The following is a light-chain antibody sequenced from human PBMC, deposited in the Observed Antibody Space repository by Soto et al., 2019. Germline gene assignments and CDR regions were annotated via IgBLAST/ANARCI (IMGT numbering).Light chain of an antibody. Sequence: IVMTQSPATLSVSPGERATLSCRASQNIYSNVAWYQQRPGQAPRLLIYRASTRATDIPARFSGSGSGTEFTLTISSLEPEDFAVYYCQQRSNWPPPITFGQGTRLEIK. CDR3: QQRSNWPPPIT. J-gene: IGKJ5*01. CDR2: RAS. CDR1: QNIYSN. V-gene: IGKV3-15*01.